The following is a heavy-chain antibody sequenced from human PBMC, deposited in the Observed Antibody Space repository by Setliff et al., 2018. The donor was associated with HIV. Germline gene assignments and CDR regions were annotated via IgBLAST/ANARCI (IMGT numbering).Heavy chain of an antibody. CDR2: VFHTGIT. J-gene: IGHJ4*02. D-gene: IGHD6-19*01. CDR3: ARDLSGWNYFDL. V-gene: IGHV4-31*03. Sequence: PSETLSLTCTVSGDSITSNSHYWGWIRQHPGKGLEWIGYVFHTGITYQNPSLESRLSMSVDTSQNRFSLRLTSVTAADTAVYYCARDLSGWNYFDLWGQGTLVTVSS. CDR1: GDSITSNSHY.